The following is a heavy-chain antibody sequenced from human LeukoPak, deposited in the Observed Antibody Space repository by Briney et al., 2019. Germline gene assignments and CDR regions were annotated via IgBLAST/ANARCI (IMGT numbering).Heavy chain of an antibody. CDR1: GGTFSSYA. J-gene: IGHJ4*02. V-gene: IGHV1-69*05. D-gene: IGHD2-21*02. Sequence: ASVKVSCKASGGTFSSYAISWVRQAPGQGLEWMGGIIPIFGTANYAQKFQGRVTITTDESTSTAYMELSSLRSEDTAVYYCARDPTAYCGGDCYWGPFDYWGQGTLVTVYS. CDR2: IIPIFGTA. CDR3: ARDPTAYCGGDCYWGPFDY.